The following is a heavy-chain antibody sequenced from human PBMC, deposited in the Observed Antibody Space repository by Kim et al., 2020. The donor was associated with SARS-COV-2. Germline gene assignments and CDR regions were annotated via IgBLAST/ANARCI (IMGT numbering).Heavy chain of an antibody. V-gene: IGHV1-3*01. J-gene: IGHJ4*02. CDR1: GYTFTSYA. CDR2: INAGNGNT. CDR3: ARGGGVVVPAAREFDY. D-gene: IGHD2-2*01. Sequence: ASVKVSCKASGYTFTSYAMHWVRQAPGQRLEWMGWINAGNGNTKYSQKFQGRVTITRDTSASTAYMELSSLRSEDTAVYYCARGGGVVVPAAREFDYWGQGTLVTVSS.